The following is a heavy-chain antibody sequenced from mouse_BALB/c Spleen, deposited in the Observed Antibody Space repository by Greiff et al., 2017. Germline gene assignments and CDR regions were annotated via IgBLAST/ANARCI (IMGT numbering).Heavy chain of an antibody. CDR2: ISYDGSN. D-gene: IGHD1-1*01. J-gene: IGHJ3*01. V-gene: IGHV3-6*02. Sequence: EVKLMESGPGLVKPSQSLSLTCSVTGYSITSGYYWNWIRQFPGNKLEWMGYISYDGSNNYNPSLKNRISITRDTSKNQFFLKLNSVTTEDTATYYCAREDYGSSLAWFAYWGQGTLVTVSA. CDR3: AREDYGSSLAWFAY. CDR1: GYSITSGYY.